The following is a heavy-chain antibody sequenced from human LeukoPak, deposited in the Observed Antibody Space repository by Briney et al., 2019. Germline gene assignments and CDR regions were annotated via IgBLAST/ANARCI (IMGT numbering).Heavy chain of an antibody. CDR1: GFTFSNAW. D-gene: IGHD3-22*01. CDR3: TTFTMIVLLRDY. CDR2: IKSKTDGGTT. Sequence: PGGSLRLSCAASGFTFSNAWMSWVRQAPGKGLEWVGRIKSKTDGGTTDYAAPVKGRFTISRDDSKNTLYLQMNSLKTEDTAVYYCTTFTMIVLLRDYWGQGTLVTVSS. J-gene: IGHJ4*02. V-gene: IGHV3-15*01.